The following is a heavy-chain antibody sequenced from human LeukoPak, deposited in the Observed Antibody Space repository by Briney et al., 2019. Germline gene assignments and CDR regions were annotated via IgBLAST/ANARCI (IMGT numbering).Heavy chain of an antibody. CDR2: IYGGDKT. CDR3: ARGSTTVAFEI. CDR1: GFIVTNNY. J-gene: IGHJ3*02. V-gene: IGHV3-53*01. D-gene: IGHD1-26*01. Sequence: GGSLRLSCAASGFIVTNNYMSWVRQAPGKGLEWVSAIYGGDKTEYADSVKGRFTISRENAKNILYLQMNSLRVGDTAVYYCARGSTTVAFEIWGQGTMVSVSS.